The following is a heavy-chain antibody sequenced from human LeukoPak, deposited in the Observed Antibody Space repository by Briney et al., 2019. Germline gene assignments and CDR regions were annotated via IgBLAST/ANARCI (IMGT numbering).Heavy chain of an antibody. V-gene: IGHV1-69*04. CDR1: GGTFSSYA. D-gene: IGHD1-7*01. J-gene: IGHJ4*02. CDR3: ARGPQIRWNSRYPFDY. Sequence: GSSVKVSCKASGGTFSSYAISWVRQAPGQGLEWMGRIIPILGIANYAQKFQGRVTITADKSTSTAYMELSSLRSEDTAVYYCARGPQIRWNSRYPFDYWGQGTLVTVSS. CDR2: IIPILGIA.